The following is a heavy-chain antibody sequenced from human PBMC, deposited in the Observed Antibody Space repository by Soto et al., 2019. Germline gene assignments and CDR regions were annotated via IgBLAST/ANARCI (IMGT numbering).Heavy chain of an antibody. J-gene: IGHJ4*02. CDR1: GGSISSSSYY. CDR3: ARLTRITMVRGVIGRIDY. D-gene: IGHD3-10*01. V-gene: IGHV4-39*01. CDR2: IYYSGST. Sequence: SETLSLTCTVSGGSISSSSYYWGWVRQPPGKGLEWIGSIYYSGSTYYNPSLKSRVTISVDTSKNQFSLKLSSVTAADTAVYYCARLTRITMVRGVIGRIDYWGQGTLVTVSS.